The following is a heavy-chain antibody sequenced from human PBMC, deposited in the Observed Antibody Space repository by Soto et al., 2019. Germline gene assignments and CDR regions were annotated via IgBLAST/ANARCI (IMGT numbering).Heavy chain of an antibody. D-gene: IGHD2-15*01. V-gene: IGHV3-23*01. J-gene: IGHJ4*02. CDR3: ARGYCSGGSCYRGLLDY. CDR1: GFTFSSYA. Sequence: EVQLLESGGDLVQPGESLRLSCAASGFTFSSYAMSWVRQAPGKGLEWVSTISDSRGRTYYADSVKGRFTISRDNSKNTLFLQMNSLRVEDTAVYYCARGYCSGGSCYRGLLDYWGQGTLVAVSS. CDR2: ISDSRGRT.